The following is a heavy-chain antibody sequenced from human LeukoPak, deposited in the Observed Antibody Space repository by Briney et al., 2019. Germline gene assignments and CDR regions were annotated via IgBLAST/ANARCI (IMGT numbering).Heavy chain of an antibody. CDR1: GGSISSYY. J-gene: IGHJ5*02. V-gene: IGHV4-59*08. Sequence: SETLSLTCTVSGGSISSYYWSWIRQPPGKGLEWIGYIYYSGSTNYNPSLKSRVTISVDTSKNQFSLKLSSVTAADTAVYYCARCIAAAGPGSWWFDPWGQETLVTVSS. CDR3: ARCIAAAGPGSWWFDP. CDR2: IYYSGST. D-gene: IGHD6-13*01.